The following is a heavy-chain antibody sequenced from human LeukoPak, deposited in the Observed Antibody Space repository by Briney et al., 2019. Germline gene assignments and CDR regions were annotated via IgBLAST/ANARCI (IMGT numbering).Heavy chain of an antibody. CDR1: GGSISSSSYY. J-gene: IGHJ6*02. CDR3: ARDPPFRVGMDV. CDR2: IYYSGST. V-gene: IGHV4-39*07. D-gene: IGHD3-10*01. Sequence: SETLSLTCTVSGGSISSSSYYWGWIRQPPGKGLEWIGSIYYSGSTYYNPSLKSRVTISVDTSKNQLSLKLSSVTAADTAVYYCARDPPFRVGMDVWGQGTTVTVSS.